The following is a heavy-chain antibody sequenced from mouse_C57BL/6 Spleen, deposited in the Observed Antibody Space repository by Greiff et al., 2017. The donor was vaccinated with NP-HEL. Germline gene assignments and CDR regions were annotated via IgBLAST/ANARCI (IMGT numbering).Heavy chain of an antibody. D-gene: IGHD2-3*01. CDR2: INPSNGGT. J-gene: IGHJ1*03. V-gene: IGHV1-53*01. Sequence: QVQLQQPGTELVKPGASVKLSCKASGYTFTSYWMHWVKQRPGQGLEWIGNINPSNGGTNYNEKFKSKATLTVDKSSSTAYMQLRSLTSEDSAVYDCARVEWLLRYFDVWGTGTTVTVAS. CDR3: ARVEWLLRYFDV. CDR1: GYTFTSYW.